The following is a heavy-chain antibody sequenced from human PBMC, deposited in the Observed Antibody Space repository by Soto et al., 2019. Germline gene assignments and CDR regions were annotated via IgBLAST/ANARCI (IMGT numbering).Heavy chain of an antibody. V-gene: IGHV3-33*08. Sequence: GGSLRLSCAASGFTFSSYGIHWVRQAPGKGLEWVAVIWSDGSNKYYGDSVKGRFTISRDNSKNTLYLQMNSLRAEDTAMYYCVRASGPFDLWGRGTLVTVSS. J-gene: IGHJ2*01. CDR1: GFTFSSYG. CDR2: IWSDGSNK. CDR3: VRASGPFDL.